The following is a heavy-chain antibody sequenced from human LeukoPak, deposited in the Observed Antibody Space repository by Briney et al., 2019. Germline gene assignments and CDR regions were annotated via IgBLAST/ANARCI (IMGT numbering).Heavy chain of an antibody. D-gene: IGHD5-18*01. V-gene: IGHV3-9*01. CDR2: ISWNSGSI. CDR3: ARIQLWSN. CDR1: GFTFDDYA. Sequence: GRSLRLSCAASGFTFDDYAMHWVRQAPGKGLEWVSGISWNSGSIGYADSVKGRFTISRDNAKNSLYLQMNSLRAEDTAVYYCARIQLWSNWGQGTLVTVSS. J-gene: IGHJ4*02.